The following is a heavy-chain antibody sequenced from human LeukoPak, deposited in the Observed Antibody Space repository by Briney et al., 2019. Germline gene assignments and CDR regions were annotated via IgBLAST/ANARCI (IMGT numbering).Heavy chain of an antibody. CDR2: IIPILGIA. Sequence: SVKVSCKASGGTFSSYTISWVRQAPGQGLEWMRRIIPILGIANYAQKFQGRVTITADKSTSTAYMELSSLRSEDTAVYYCARDGQQLVRFLYWGQGTLVTVSS. CDR3: ARDGQQLVRFLY. CDR1: GGTFSSYT. D-gene: IGHD6-6*01. J-gene: IGHJ4*02. V-gene: IGHV1-69*04.